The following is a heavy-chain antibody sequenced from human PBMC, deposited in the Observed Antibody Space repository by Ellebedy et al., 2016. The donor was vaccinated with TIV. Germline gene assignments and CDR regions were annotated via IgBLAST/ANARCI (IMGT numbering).Heavy chain of an antibody. CDR1: GFTFSSYA. Sequence: GGSLRLXCAASGFTFSSYAMSWVRQAPGKGLEWVSAISGSGGATYYADSAKGRFTISRDNSKNTLYLQMNSLRAEDTAVYYCARILGDYSPDYWGQGTLVTVSS. CDR3: ARILGDYSPDY. D-gene: IGHD4-11*01. CDR2: ISGSGGAT. J-gene: IGHJ4*02. V-gene: IGHV3-23*01.